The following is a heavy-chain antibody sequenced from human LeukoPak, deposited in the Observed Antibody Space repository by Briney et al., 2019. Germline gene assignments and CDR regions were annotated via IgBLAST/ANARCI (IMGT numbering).Heavy chain of an antibody. CDR1: GYTFTSYD. V-gene: IGHV1-8*01. J-gene: IGHJ3*01. CDR2: MNPNSGNT. Sequence: RASVKVSCKASGYTFTSYDINWVRQATGQGLEWMGWMNPNSGNTGYAQKFQGRVTMTRNTSISTAYMELSSLRSEDTAVYYCARADNWEGAKGDWGQGTMVTVSS. CDR3: ARADNWEGAKGD. D-gene: IGHD3-16*01.